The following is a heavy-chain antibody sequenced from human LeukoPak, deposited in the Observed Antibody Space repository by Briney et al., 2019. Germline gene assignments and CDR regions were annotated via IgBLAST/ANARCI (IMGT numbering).Heavy chain of an antibody. J-gene: IGHJ4*02. CDR3: AKVLYYYDSSGYLYDF. CDR2: IRYDGSDK. D-gene: IGHD3-22*01. CDR1: GFTFSRHG. Sequence: PGGSLRLSCAASGFTFSRHGMHWVRQAPGKGLEWVAFIRYDGSDKYYADSVKGRFTISRDNSKNTLYPQMNSLRTEDTAVYYCAKVLYYYDSSGYLYDFWGQGTLVTVSS. V-gene: IGHV3-30*02.